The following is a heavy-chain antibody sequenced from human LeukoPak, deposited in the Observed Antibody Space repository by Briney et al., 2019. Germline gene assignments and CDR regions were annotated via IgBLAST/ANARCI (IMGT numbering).Heavy chain of an antibody. D-gene: IGHD1-26*01. CDR1: GFTFSSYA. J-gene: IGHJ4*02. CDR2: ISSSGSTI. CDR3: ARVTGPEGWDFDY. V-gene: IGHV3-48*03. Sequence: GSLRLSCAASGFTFSSYAMNWVRQAPGKGLEWVSYISSSGSTIYYADSVKGRFTISRDNAKNSLYLQMNSLRAEDTAVYYCARVTGPEGWDFDYWGQGTLVTVSS.